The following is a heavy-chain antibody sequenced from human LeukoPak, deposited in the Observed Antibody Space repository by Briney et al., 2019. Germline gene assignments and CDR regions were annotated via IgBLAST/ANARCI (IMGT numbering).Heavy chain of an antibody. D-gene: IGHD1-26*01. CDR3: AREWELRFRYWFDP. J-gene: IGHJ5*02. Sequence: SETLSLTCTVSGGSISSYYWSWIRQPAGKGLEWIGRIYTSGSTNYNPSLKSRVTMSVDTSKNQFSLKLSSVTAADTAVYYCAREWELRFRYWFDPWGQGTLVTVSS. CDR2: IYTSGST. CDR1: GGSISSYY. V-gene: IGHV4-4*07.